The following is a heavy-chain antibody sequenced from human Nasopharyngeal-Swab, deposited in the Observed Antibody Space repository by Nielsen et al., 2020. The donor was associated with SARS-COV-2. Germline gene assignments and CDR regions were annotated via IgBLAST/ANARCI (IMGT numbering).Heavy chain of an antibody. D-gene: IGHD1-1*01. Sequence: ASVKVSCKASGYTFTSYGISWVRQAPGQGLEWMGWISAYNGNTNYAQKLQGRVTMTTDTSTSTVYMELSSLRSEDTAVYYCARDGSSSGTSAYYFDYWGQGTLVTVSS. J-gene: IGHJ4*02. CDR3: ARDGSSSGTSAYYFDY. V-gene: IGHV1-18*01. CDR2: ISAYNGNT. CDR1: GYTFTSYG.